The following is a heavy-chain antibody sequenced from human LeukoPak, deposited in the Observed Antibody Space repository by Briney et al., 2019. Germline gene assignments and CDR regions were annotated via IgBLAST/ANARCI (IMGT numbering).Heavy chain of an antibody. Sequence: GGSLRLSCAASGFTFSSYGMHWARQAPGKGLEWVAVISYDGSNKYYADSVKGRFTISRDNSKNTLYLQMNSLRAEDTAVYYCARLYGAGRIPSSPTRDDAFDPWGQGTMVIVSS. D-gene: IGHD3-10*01. J-gene: IGHJ3*01. CDR3: ARLYGAGRIPSSPTRDDAFDP. CDR1: GFTFSSYG. CDR2: ISYDGSNK. V-gene: IGHV3-30*03.